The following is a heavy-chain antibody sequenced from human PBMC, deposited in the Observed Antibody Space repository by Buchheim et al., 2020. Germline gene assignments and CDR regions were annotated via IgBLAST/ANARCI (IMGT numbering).Heavy chain of an antibody. Sequence: EVQLLESGGGLVQPGGSLRLSCAASGFTFSNYAISWVRQAPGKGLGWVSAISADGGSTFYADSVRGRFTIYRDNSQNTLFLQMNSLGAEDTAVYFCAKYSSGWKTNFDYWGQGTL. CDR2: ISADGGST. D-gene: IGHD6-19*01. V-gene: IGHV3-23*01. J-gene: IGHJ4*02. CDR1: GFTFSNYA. CDR3: AKYSSGWKTNFDY.